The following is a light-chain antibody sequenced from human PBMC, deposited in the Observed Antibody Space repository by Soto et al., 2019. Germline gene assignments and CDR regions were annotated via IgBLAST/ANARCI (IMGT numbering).Light chain of an antibody. CDR3: QQRHMWTKP. CDR2: DAS. V-gene: IGKV1-5*01. J-gene: IGKJ5*01. Sequence: DIPSTRSHATLSSSLGDRVVIPCWASQSISSWLAWYQQKPGKAPKLLIYDASSLESGVPSRFSGSGSGTDFTLTISCLEPEESAVYYCQQRHMWTKPFGQGSLLAIK. CDR1: QSISSW.